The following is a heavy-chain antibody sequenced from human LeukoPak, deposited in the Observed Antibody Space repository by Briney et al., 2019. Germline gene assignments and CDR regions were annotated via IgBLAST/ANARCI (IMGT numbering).Heavy chain of an antibody. D-gene: IGHD3-9*01. CDR1: GGSISSGGYY. Sequence: PSQTLSLTCTVSGGSISSGGYYWSWIRQPPGKGLEWIGYIYHSGSTYYNPSLKSRVTISVDRSKNQFSLKLSSVTAADTAVYYCASPNVLRYGRNAFDIWGQGTMVTVSS. V-gene: IGHV4-30-2*01. CDR2: IYHSGST. J-gene: IGHJ3*02. CDR3: ASPNVLRYGRNAFDI.